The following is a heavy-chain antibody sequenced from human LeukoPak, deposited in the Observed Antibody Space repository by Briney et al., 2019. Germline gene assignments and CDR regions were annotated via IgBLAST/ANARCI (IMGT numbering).Heavy chain of an antibody. CDR3: ARGTLYDSSGYYYY. J-gene: IGHJ4*02. CDR1: GYTFTSYG. D-gene: IGHD3-22*01. Sequence: ASVKVSCKASGYTFTSYGISWVRQAPGQGLEWMGWVSAYNGNTNYAQKLQGRVTMTTDTSTSTAYMELRSLRSDDTAVYYCARGTLYDSSGYYYYWGQGTLVTVSS. CDR2: VSAYNGNT. V-gene: IGHV1-18*01.